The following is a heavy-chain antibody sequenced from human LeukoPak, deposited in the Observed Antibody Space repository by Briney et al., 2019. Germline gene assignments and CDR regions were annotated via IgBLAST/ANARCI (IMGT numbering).Heavy chain of an antibody. Sequence: SETLSLTCAVYGGSFSGYYWSWIRQPPGKGLEWIGEINHSGSTNYNPSLKSRVTISVDTSKNQFSLKLSSVTAADTAVYHCARGGEGNYGSGRRGPGIDYWGQGTLVTVSS. CDR1: GGSFSGYY. J-gene: IGHJ4*02. CDR3: ARGGEGNYGSGRRGPGIDY. V-gene: IGHV4-34*01. D-gene: IGHD3-10*01. CDR2: INHSGST.